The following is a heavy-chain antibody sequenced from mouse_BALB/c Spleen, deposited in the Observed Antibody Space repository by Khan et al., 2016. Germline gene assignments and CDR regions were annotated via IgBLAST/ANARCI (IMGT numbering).Heavy chain of an antibody. CDR3: ARDGSPFYFDY. V-gene: IGHV1-7*01. D-gene: IGHD2-3*01. J-gene: IGHJ2*02. Sequence: VQLQESGAELAKPGASVKMSCKASGYTFTSYWMHWVKQRPGQGLEWIGYINPSTGYIEYNQKFKDKATLTADKSSSTAYMQLSSLTSEDSAVYYCARDGSPFYFDYGGQGTSLTVSS. CDR1: GYTFTSYW. CDR2: INPSTGYI.